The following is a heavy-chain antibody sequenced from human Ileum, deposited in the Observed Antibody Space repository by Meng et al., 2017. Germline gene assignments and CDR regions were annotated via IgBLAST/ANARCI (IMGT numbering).Heavy chain of an antibody. CDR2: IYDSGNT. V-gene: IGHV4-39*07. J-gene: IGHJ4*02. D-gene: IGHD3-22*01. CDR3: AREVGNRGGYRY. CDR1: GGSISSSSYY. Sequence: GSLRLSCTVSGGSISSSSYYWGWIRQPPGKGLEWIGSIYDSGNTYYNPSLKSRVTISVDTSKNQFSLRVNSVTAADTAVYFCAREVGNRGGYRYWGQGTLVTVSS.